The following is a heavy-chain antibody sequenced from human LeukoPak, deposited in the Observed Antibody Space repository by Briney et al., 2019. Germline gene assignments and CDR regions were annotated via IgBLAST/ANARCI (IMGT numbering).Heavy chain of an antibody. CDR2: LSWFGGYT. D-gene: IGHD1-1*01. CDR3: AKGARGARWTGFDS. J-gene: IGHJ4*02. Sequence: PGGSLRLSCATSGFSLDEYTVHWVRQAPGKGLEWVSLLSWFGGYTYYADSVQGRFTLSRDYSKNSLYLQMNSLRTEDTAFYYCAKGARGARWTGFDSWGQGTLVTVSS. V-gene: IGHV3-43*01. CDR1: GFSLDEYT.